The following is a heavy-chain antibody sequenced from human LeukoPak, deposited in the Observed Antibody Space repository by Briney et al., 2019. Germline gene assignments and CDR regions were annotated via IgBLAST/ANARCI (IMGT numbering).Heavy chain of an antibody. CDR1: GFTFSSYS. CDR2: ISSSSSYI. CDR3: ASLAAAGTWFDP. J-gene: IGHJ5*02. V-gene: IGHV3-21*01. Sequence: GGSLRLSCAASGFTFSSYSMNWVRQAPGKGLEWVSSISSSSSYIYYADSVKGRFTISRDNAKNSLYLQMNSLRAEDTAVYYCASLAAAGTWFDPWGQGTLVTVSP. D-gene: IGHD6-13*01.